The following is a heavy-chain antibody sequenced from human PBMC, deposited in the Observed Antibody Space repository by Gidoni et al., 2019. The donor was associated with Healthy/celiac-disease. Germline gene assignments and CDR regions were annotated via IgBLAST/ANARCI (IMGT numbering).Heavy chain of an antibody. J-gene: IGHJ4*02. V-gene: IGHV3-21*01. CDR3: ARPYSSGGYGY. Sequence: EVQLVESGGGLVKPGGSLRLHCAASGFTFSSYSMHWVRQAPGKRLEWVSSISSSSSYIYYADSVKGRFTISRDNAKNSLYLQMNSLRAEDTAVYYCARPYSSGGYGYWGQGTLVTVSS. CDR2: ISSSSSYI. D-gene: IGHD6-19*01. CDR1: GFTFSSYS.